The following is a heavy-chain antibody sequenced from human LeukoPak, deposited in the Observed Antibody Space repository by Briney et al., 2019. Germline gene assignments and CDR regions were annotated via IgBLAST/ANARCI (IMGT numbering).Heavy chain of an antibody. CDR2: ISSSSSYI. Sequence: GGSLRLSCAASGFTFSSYSMNWVRQAPGKGLEWVSSISSSSSYIYYADSVKGRFTISRDNAKHSLYLQMNSLRAEDTAVYYCARGIVAAGNIDYWGQGTLVTVSS. D-gene: IGHD6-13*01. V-gene: IGHV3-21*01. CDR3: ARGIVAAGNIDY. CDR1: GFTFSSYS. J-gene: IGHJ4*02.